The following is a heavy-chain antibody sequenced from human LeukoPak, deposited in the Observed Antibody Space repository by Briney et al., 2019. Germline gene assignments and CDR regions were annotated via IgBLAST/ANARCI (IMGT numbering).Heavy chain of an antibody. CDR3: ARSGLSRFDY. D-gene: IGHD4/OR15-4a*01. J-gene: IGHJ4*02. CDR1: GFTVSGNY. Sequence: GGSLRLSCAVSGFTVSGNYMSWVRQAPGKGLEWVSLIYSGGTTYYADSVKGRFTISRDNSKNTLYLQMNSLRAEDTAVYYCARSGLSRFDYWGQGTLVTVSS. V-gene: IGHV3-53*01. CDR2: IYSGGTT.